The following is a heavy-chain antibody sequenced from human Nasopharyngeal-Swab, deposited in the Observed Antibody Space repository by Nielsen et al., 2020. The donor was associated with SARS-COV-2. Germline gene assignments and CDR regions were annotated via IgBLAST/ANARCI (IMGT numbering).Heavy chain of an antibody. J-gene: IGHJ5*02. Sequence: GESLKISRAASGFTFSNYAISWVRQAPGKGLEWVSAITPSGDSTYYADSVKGRFTISRDNSKNTLYLQMNSLRAEDTAVYYCVKDSTWFDPWGQGTLVTVSS. CDR1: GFTFSNYA. V-gene: IGHV3-23*01. CDR3: VKDSTWFDP. CDR2: ITPSGDST.